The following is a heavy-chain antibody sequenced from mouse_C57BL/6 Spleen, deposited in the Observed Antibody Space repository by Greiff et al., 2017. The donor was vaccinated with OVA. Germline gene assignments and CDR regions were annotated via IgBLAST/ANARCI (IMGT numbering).Heavy chain of an antibody. CDR3: TTKGYYSNDVAMDY. J-gene: IGHJ4*01. CDR1: GFNIKDYY. CDR2: IDPEDGDT. V-gene: IGHV14-1*01. Sequence: VQLQQSGAELVRPGASVKLSCTASGFNIKDYYMHWVKQRPEQGLEWIGWIDPEDGDTEYAPKFQGKATLTADTSSNTAYLQRSSLTSEDTAVYYCTTKGYYSNDVAMDYWGQGTSVTVSS. D-gene: IGHD2-12*01.